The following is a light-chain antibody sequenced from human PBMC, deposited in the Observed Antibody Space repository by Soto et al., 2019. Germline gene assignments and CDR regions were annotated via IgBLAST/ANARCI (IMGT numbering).Light chain of an antibody. CDR1: QGISRY. V-gene: IGKV1-8*01. Sequence: AIRMTQSPSSFSASTGDRVTITCRASQGISRYLAWYHQKPGKPPKLLIYAASPLQSGVPSRFSGSGSGTDFTLTISCLQSEDFATYYCLQYYSYPFTFGPGTKVDIK. CDR3: LQYYSYPFT. J-gene: IGKJ3*01. CDR2: AAS.